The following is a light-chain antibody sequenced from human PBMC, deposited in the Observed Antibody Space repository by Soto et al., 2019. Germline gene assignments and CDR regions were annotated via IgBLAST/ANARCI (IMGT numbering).Light chain of an antibody. Sequence: IVLTQASSTLSLPPRESAPLSWRASLSASSSYLAWYQQKPGQAPRLLIYDASNRATGIPARFSGSRSGTEFTLTVSSLQPEDFATYYCLQDHDDSWTFGQGTKVDIK. CDR3: LQDHDDSWT. CDR2: DAS. V-gene: IGKV3D-7*01. CDR1: LSASSSY. J-gene: IGKJ1*01.